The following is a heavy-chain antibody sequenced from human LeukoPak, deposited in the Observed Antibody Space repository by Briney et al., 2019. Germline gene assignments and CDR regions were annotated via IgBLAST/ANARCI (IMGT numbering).Heavy chain of an antibody. D-gene: IGHD1-26*01. CDR2: IKQDGSEK. Sequence: GGSLRLSCAASGFTFSSYWMSWVRQAPGKGLEWVANIKQDGSEKYYVDSVKGRFTISRDNAKNSLYLQMNSLRAEDTAVYYCARGHESQVGAIDYWGQGTLVTVSS. CDR3: ARGHESQVGAIDY. V-gene: IGHV3-7*01. J-gene: IGHJ4*02. CDR1: GFTFSSYW.